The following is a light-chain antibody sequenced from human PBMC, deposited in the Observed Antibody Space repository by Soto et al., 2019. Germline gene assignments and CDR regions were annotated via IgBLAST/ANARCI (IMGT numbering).Light chain of an antibody. CDR2: GAS. CDR1: QSVSISY. J-gene: IGKJ4*01. Sequence: IVLTQSPGTLSLSPGERATLSCRASQSVSISYLAWYQQKPGQAPRLPIYGASARATGIPDRFSGSGSGTDFTLTISRLEPEDSAVYYCQQWGNTPRVTFGGGTKVDIK. CDR3: QQWGNTPRVT. V-gene: IGKV3-20*01.